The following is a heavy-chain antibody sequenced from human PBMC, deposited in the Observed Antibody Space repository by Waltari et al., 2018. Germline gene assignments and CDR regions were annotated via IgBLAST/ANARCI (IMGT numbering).Heavy chain of an antibody. CDR3: ARDGGRYYSTIDY. CDR2: ISYDGNNK. J-gene: IGHJ4*02. D-gene: IGHD3-10*01. Sequence: QVKLVESGGGVVQPGRSLRLSCAASGFTFSGNAMHWVRQAPGKGLDWVAVISYDGNNKYYADSVKGRFTISRDNSKNTMLLQVNSLRAEDTAVYYCARDGGRYYSTIDYWGQGTLVTVSS. CDR1: GFTFSGNA. V-gene: IGHV3-30-3*01.